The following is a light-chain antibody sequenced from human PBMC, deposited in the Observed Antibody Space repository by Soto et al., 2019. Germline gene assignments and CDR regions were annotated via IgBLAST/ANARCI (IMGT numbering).Light chain of an antibody. J-gene: IGLJ3*02. V-gene: IGLV2-14*01. CDR2: EVT. Sequence: QSALTQPASVSGSPGQSITISCTGTGSDVGGYNYVSWYQQQPGKAPKLIIYEVTNRPSGVSHRFSGSKSGTSASLAITGLQAEDEADYYCQAYDYSLTASVFGGGTKLTVL. CDR1: GSDVGGYNY. CDR3: QAYDYSLTASV.